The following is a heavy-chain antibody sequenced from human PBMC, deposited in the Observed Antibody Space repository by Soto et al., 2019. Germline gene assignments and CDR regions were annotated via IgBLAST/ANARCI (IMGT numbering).Heavy chain of an antibody. V-gene: IGHV3-48*02. D-gene: IGHD5-12*01. CDR2: IDSRGGTI. CDR3: ARENTILATSDY. CDR1: GFTFSTYS. J-gene: IGHJ4*02. Sequence: PGGSLRLSCAASGFTFSTYSMNWVRQAPGKGLEWVSYIDSRGGTIYYADSVKGRFTISRDNAMKSLYLQMNSLRDEDTAVYYCARENTILATSDYWGQGTLVTVSS.